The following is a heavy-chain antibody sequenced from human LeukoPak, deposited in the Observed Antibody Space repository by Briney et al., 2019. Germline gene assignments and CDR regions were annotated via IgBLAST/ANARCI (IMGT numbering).Heavy chain of an antibody. J-gene: IGHJ2*01. CDR2: INHSGST. Sequence: SETLSLTCTVYGGSFSGYYWSWIRQPPGKGLEWIGEINHSGSTNYNPSLKSRVTISVDTSKTQFSLKLSSVTAADTAVYYCARMYYDFWSGSSGSYFDLWGRGTLVTVSS. D-gene: IGHD3-3*01. CDR3: ARMYYDFWSGSSGSYFDL. V-gene: IGHV4-34*01. CDR1: GGSFSGYY.